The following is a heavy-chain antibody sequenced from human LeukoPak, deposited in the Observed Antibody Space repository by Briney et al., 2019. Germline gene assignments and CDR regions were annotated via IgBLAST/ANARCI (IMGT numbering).Heavy chain of an antibody. CDR2: IYTSGST. CDR3: ARHSSGWYYFDY. J-gene: IGHJ4*03. D-gene: IGHD6-19*01. Sequence: SETLSLTCAVSRGSLSSYYWSWIRQPAGKGLEWIGRIYTSGSTNYNPSLKSRVTMSVDTSKNQFSLKLSSVTAADTAVYYCARHSSGWYYFDYWGQGTTVTVSS. CDR1: RGSLSSYY. V-gene: IGHV4-4*07.